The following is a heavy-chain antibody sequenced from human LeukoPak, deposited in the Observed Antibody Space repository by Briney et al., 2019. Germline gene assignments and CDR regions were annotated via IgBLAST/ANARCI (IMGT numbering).Heavy chain of an antibody. CDR1: GYTFTNFG. J-gene: IGHJ4*02. V-gene: IGHV1-18*01. Sequence: ASVKVSCKASGYTFTNFGISWVRQAPGQGLEWMGWISTYNGNINYAQNLQGRVTMTTDTSTSTAYLALRSLRSDDTAVYYCARDVSRGFCTGGSCYGGDYWGQGTLVTVSS. CDR2: ISTYNGNI. D-gene: IGHD2-15*01. CDR3: ARDVSRGFCTGGSCYGGDY.